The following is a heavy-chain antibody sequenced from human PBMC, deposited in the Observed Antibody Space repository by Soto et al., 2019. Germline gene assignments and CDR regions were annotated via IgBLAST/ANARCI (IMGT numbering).Heavy chain of an antibody. CDR1: FGRNT. CDR2: ISPFVGIT. D-gene: IGHD3-3*01. V-gene: IGHV1-69*01. Sequence: VQYVAVVQKPWSSLRVSCKATFGRNTVCWVREDPGKGLEWVGGISPFVGITHYAQKLQGRVTITAAESTSPADMELCSVTADDAAVYCCATIHLDETGGVRDYFDYWGQGTLVTVSS. J-gene: IGHJ4*02. CDR3: ATIHLDETGGVRDYFDY.